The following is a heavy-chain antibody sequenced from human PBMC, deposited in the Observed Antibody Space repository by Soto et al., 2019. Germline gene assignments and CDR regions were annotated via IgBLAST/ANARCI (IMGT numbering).Heavy chain of an antibody. CDR3: ARADYGDYLFPD. J-gene: IGHJ4*02. CDR2: IIPIFGTA. D-gene: IGHD4-17*01. V-gene: IGHV1-69*13. Sequence: SVKVSCKASGGTFSSYAISWVRQAPGQGLEWMGGIIPIFGTANYAQKFQGRVTITADESTSTAYMELSSLRSEDTAVYYCARADYGDYLFPDSGQGTLVTVSS. CDR1: GGTFSSYA.